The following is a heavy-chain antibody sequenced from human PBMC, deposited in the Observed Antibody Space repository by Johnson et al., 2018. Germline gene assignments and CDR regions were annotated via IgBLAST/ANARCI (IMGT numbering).Heavy chain of an antibody. CDR3: ARDWVVVAATDAFDI. CDR2: ISSNGGST. V-gene: IGHV3-64*01. Sequence: VQLVQSGGGLVQPGWSXRLSCAASGFTFSSYAMHWVRQAPGKGLEYVSAISSNGGSTYYANSVKGRFTISRDNSKNTLYLQMGSLRAEDMAVYYCARDWVVVAATDAFDIWGQGTMVTVSS. CDR1: GFTFSSYA. J-gene: IGHJ3*02. D-gene: IGHD2-15*01.